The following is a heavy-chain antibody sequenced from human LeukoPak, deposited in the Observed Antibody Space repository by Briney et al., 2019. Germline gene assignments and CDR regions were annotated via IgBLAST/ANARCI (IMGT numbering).Heavy chain of an antibody. D-gene: IGHD1-26*01. Sequence: QPGGSLRLSCAASRFTFSSNAMHWIRQAPGKGLEWVSSVSGTNTYYANSVKGRFTISRDNSKNTLSLQMNSLRAEDTAVYYCARVWANNYFDLWGQGIPVTVSS. V-gene: IGHV3-23*01. J-gene: IGHJ4*02. CDR2: SVSGTNT. CDR3: ARVWANNYFDL. CDR1: RFTFSSNA.